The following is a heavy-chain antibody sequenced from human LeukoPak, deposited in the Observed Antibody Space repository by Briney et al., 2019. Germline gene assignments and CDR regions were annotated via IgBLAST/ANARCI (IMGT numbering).Heavy chain of an antibody. V-gene: IGHV4-4*07. CDR2: IYTSGST. CDR3: AREDFEAQVGYFDY. CDR1: GGSISSYY. D-gene: IGHD2-2*01. J-gene: IGHJ4*02. Sequence: PSETLSLTCTVSGGSISSYYWSWIRQPAGKGLEWIGRIYTSGSTNYNPSLKSRVTMSVDTSKNQFSLKLSSVTAADTAVYYCAREDFEAQVGYFDYWGQGTLVTVSS.